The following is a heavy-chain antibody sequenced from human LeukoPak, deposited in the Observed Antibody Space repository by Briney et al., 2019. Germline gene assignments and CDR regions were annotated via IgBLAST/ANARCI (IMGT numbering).Heavy chain of an antibody. CDR1: GGTLSSYA. Sequence: GASVKVSCKASGGTLSSYAISWVRQAPGQGLEWMGGIIPIVGIANYAQKFQGRVTITADKSTSTAYMELSSLRSEDTAVYYCASPYDCSGGSCYSRVHGMDVWGQGTTVTVSS. CDR2: IIPIVGIA. D-gene: IGHD2-15*01. J-gene: IGHJ6*02. V-gene: IGHV1-69*10. CDR3: ASPYDCSGGSCYSRVHGMDV.